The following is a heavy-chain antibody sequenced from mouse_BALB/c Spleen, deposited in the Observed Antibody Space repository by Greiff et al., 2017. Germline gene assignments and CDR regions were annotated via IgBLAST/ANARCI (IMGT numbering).Heavy chain of an antibody. Sequence: EVQLVESGGGLVQPGGSLKLSCAASGFTFSSYGMSWVRQTPDKRLELVATINSNGGSTYYPDSVKGRFTISRDNAKNTLYLQMSSLKSEDTAMYYCARGCYGYDGYFDYWGQGTTLTGSS. CDR3: ARGCYGYDGYFDY. V-gene: IGHV5-6-3*01. J-gene: IGHJ2*01. CDR2: INSNGGST. D-gene: IGHD2-2*01. CDR1: GFTFSSYG.